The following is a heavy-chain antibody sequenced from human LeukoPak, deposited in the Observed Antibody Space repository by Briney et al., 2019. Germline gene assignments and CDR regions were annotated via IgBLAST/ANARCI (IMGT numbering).Heavy chain of an antibody. CDR3: ACSTAPNLYYFDY. CDR1: GGSISSYY. CDR2: IYYSGST. J-gene: IGHJ4*02. Sequence: SETLSLTCTVSGGSISSYYWSRIRQPPGKGLEWIGYIYYSGSTNYNPSPKSRVTISVDTSKNQFSLKLSSVTAADTAVYYCACSTAPNLYYFDYWGQGTLVTVSS. V-gene: IGHV4-59*01. D-gene: IGHD1-14*01.